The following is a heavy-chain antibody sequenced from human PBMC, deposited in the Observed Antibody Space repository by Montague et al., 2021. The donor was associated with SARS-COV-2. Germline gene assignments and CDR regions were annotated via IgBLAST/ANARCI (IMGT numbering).Heavy chain of an antibody. CDR3: AREGGLRYFDWLLRSDYYYYGMDV. D-gene: IGHD3-9*01. V-gene: IGHV4-31*03. Sequence: TLSLTCTVSGGSISSGGYYWSWIRQHPGKGLEWIGYIDYSGXTXYXXXXKXRVTISVDTSKNQFSLKLRSVTAADTAVYYCAREGGLRYFDWLLRSDYYYYGMDVWGQGTTVTVSS. CDR1: GGSISSGGYY. J-gene: IGHJ6*02. CDR2: IDYSGXT.